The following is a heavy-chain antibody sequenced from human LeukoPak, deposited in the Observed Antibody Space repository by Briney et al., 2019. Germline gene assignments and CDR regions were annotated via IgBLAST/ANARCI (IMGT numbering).Heavy chain of an antibody. CDR3: AKGSRPGYSYGPREYHYYMDV. Sequence: GGSLRLSCAASGFTFSSYGMSWVRQAPGKGLEWVSAISGSGGSTFYADSVKGRFTISRDNSKNTLYLQMNSLRAEDTAVYYCAKGSRPGYSYGPREYHYYMDVWGKGTTVTVSS. CDR1: GFTFSSYG. D-gene: IGHD5-18*01. CDR2: ISGSGGST. J-gene: IGHJ6*03. V-gene: IGHV3-23*01.